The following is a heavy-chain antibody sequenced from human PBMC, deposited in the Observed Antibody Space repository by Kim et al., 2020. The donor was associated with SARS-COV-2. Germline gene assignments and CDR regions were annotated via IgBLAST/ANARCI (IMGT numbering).Heavy chain of an antibody. D-gene: IGHD3-22*01. Sequence: SVKVSCKASGGTFSSYAISWVRQAPGQGLEWMGRIIPILGIANYAQKFQGRVTITADKSTSTAYMELSSLRSEDTAVYYCARTTYYDSSGYMSSIDYWGQGTLVTVSS. CDR1: GGTFSSYA. CDR2: IIPILGIA. CDR3: ARTTYYDSSGYMSSIDY. J-gene: IGHJ4*02. V-gene: IGHV1-69*04.